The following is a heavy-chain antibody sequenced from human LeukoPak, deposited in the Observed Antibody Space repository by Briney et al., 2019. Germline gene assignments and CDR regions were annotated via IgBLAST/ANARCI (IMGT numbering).Heavy chain of an antibody. CDR1: GFTFSSYA. V-gene: IGHV3-13*04. J-gene: IGHJ4*02. Sequence: GGALRLSCAASGFTFSSYAIHWVRQTTGKGLKWVSAIGTTGATYYPDSVRGRFTLSRENAKISLFLQMNSLRAGDTAVYYCARLASTGGFDYWGQGTLVTVSP. CDR2: IGTTGAT. CDR3: ARLASTGGFDY. D-gene: IGHD3-3*02.